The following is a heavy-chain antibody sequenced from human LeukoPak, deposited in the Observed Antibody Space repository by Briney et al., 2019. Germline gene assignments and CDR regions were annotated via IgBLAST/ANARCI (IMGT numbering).Heavy chain of an antibody. Sequence: KPSETLSLTCAVYGGSFSGYYWSWIRQPPGKGLEWIGEINHSGSTNYNPSLKSRVTISVDTSKNQFSLKLSSVTAADTAVYYCARVAAVAGTFSDYWGQGTLVTASS. V-gene: IGHV4-34*01. J-gene: IGHJ4*02. CDR3: ARVAAVAGTFSDY. D-gene: IGHD6-19*01. CDR2: INHSGST. CDR1: GGSFSGYY.